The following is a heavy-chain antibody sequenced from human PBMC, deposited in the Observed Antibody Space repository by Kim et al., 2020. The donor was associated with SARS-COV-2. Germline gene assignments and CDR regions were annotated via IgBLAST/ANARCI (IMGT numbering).Heavy chain of an antibody. V-gene: IGHV3-7*03. CDR1: GFTISQDS. D-gene: IGHD6-19*01. CDR2: INKDGSLG. J-gene: IGHJ1*01. Sequence: GGSLRLSCAVSGFTISQDSMTWVRQAPGKGLEWVATINKDGSLGHYADSVRGRFTISKDKAKNSLYLEMNHLSGDDTAVYYCARNLGWYRLDSWGQGTLVIVSS. CDR3: ARNLGWYRLDS.